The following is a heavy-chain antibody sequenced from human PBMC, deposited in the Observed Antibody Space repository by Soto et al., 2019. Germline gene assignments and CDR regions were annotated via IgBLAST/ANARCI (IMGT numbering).Heavy chain of an antibody. CDR1: GFTFSSYG. CDR3: ARDLYDFWSGYYNAFDI. CDR2: IWYDGSNK. D-gene: IGHD3-3*01. J-gene: IGHJ3*02. V-gene: IGHV3-33*01. Sequence: GGSLRLSCAASGFTFSSYGMHWVRQAPGKGLEWVAVIWYDGSNKYYADSVKGRFTISRDNSKNTLYLQMNSLRAEDTAVYYCARDLYDFWSGYYNAFDIWGQGTMVTVSS.